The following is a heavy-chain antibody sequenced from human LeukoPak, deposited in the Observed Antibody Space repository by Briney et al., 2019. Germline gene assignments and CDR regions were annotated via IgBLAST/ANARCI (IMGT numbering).Heavy chain of an antibody. J-gene: IGHJ4*02. V-gene: IGHV3-30*18. CDR1: GFTFSSYG. Sequence: GGSLRLSRAATGFTFSSYGMHWVRQAPGKELEGVAVISYDGSNKCYAESVKGRFTISSDNSKSTLYLQMNSLRAEDTAVYYCAKDVDPFGSGSYVEGFDYWGQGTLVTVSS. D-gene: IGHD3-10*01. CDR2: ISYDGSNK. CDR3: AKDVDPFGSGSYVEGFDY.